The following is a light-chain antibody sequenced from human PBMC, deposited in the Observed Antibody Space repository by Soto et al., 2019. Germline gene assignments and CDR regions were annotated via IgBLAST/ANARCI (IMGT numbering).Light chain of an antibody. CDR2: KAS. V-gene: IGKV1-5*03. J-gene: IGKJ1*01. Sequence: PGPRSACVVNRVAIICRASQSIGSWVAWYQQKPGKAPNLLIHKASHLESGVPSRFSGSGSGTEFTLTICSLQPGDFATYYCQHYKTYPWRFGEGAKVDIK. CDR1: QSIGSW. CDR3: QHYKTYPWR.